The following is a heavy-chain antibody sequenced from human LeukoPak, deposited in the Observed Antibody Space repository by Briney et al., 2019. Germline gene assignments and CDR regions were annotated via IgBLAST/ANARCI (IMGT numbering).Heavy chain of an antibody. D-gene: IGHD5-18*01. CDR3: AKGRIQLWSHFDY. Sequence: GGSLRLSCAASGFTFSSDAMSWVRQAPGKGLEWVSAISGSGGSTYYADSVKGRFTISRDNSKNTLYLQMNSLRAEDTAVYYCAKGRIQLWSHFDYWGQGTLVTVSS. J-gene: IGHJ4*02. CDR1: GFTFSSDA. V-gene: IGHV3-23*01. CDR2: ISGSGGST.